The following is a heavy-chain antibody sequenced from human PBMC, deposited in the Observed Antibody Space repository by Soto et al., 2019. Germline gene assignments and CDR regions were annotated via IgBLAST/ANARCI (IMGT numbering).Heavy chain of an antibody. Sequence: QVQLVQSGAEVRTPGASVKVSCKASGYTFTNYDINWVRQATGQGPEWMGWMNPDSGHTGYVQKFQGRVTKNRNNGISTAYMELSNLRSEDTAVYYCARSVGGSNVNFDYWGQGTLVTVSS. J-gene: IGHJ4*02. CDR2: MNPDSGHT. V-gene: IGHV1-8*01. D-gene: IGHD3-10*01. CDR3: ARSVGGSNVNFDY. CDR1: GYTFTNYD.